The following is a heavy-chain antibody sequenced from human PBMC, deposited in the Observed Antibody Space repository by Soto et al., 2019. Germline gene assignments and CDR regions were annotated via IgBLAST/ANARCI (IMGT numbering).Heavy chain of an antibody. V-gene: IGHV3-23*01. CDR1: GFTFSSYA. D-gene: IGHD4-17*01. Sequence: EVQLLESGGGLVQPGGSLRLSCAASGFTFSSYAMSWVRQAPGKGLEWVSAISGSGGSTYYADSVKGRFTISRDNSKNTLYLQMHSLRAEDTAVYYCAKDPQWDVYGDYDQPPDAFDIWGQGTMVTVSS. J-gene: IGHJ3*02. CDR3: AKDPQWDVYGDYDQPPDAFDI. CDR2: ISGSGGST.